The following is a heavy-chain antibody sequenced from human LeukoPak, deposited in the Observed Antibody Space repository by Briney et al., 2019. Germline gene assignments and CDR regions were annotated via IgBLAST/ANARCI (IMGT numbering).Heavy chain of an antibody. J-gene: IGHJ4*02. CDR2: IIPIFGTA. V-gene: IGHV1-69*05. D-gene: IGHD3-10*01. CDR3: ASGYYYGSGSYVY. Sequence: SVKVSCKASGGTFSGYAISWVRQAPGQGLEWMGRIIPIFGTANYAQKFQGRVTITTDESTSTAYMELSSLRSEDTAVYYCASGYYYGSGSYVYWGQGTLVTVSS. CDR1: GGTFSGYA.